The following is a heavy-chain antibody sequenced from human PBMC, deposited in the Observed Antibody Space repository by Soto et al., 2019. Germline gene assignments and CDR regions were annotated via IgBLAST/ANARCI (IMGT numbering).Heavy chain of an antibody. V-gene: IGHV3-48*01. Sequence: EVQLVESGGGLVQPGGSLRLSCAASGFTFSTYNMNWVRQAPGKGLERVSYISSSSSIIYYADSVKGRFTISRDNAKNSLYLQMNSLRAEDTAVYYCASDPGGCSGGSCYSWYFHNWGQGTLVTVSS. J-gene: IGHJ4*02. D-gene: IGHD2-15*01. CDR3: ASDPGGCSGGSCYSWYFHN. CDR2: ISSSSSII. CDR1: GFTFSTYN.